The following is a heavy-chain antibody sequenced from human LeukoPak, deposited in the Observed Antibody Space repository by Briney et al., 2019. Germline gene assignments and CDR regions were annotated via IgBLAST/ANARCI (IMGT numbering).Heavy chain of an antibody. CDR2: INPNSGGT. Sequence: ASVKVSCKASGYTFTGYYMHWVRQAPGQGLEWMGWINPNSGGTNYAQKFQGRVTMTRDTSISTAYMELSRLRSDDTAVYYCARELRFLEWAKPFDPWGQGILVTVSS. V-gene: IGHV1-2*02. D-gene: IGHD3-3*01. CDR1: GYTFTGYY. J-gene: IGHJ5*02. CDR3: ARELRFLEWAKPFDP.